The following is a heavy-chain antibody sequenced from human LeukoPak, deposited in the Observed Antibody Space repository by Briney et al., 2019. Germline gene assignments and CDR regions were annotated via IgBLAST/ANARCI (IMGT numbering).Heavy chain of an antibody. D-gene: IGHD3-3*02. CDR3: TRGFDISDY. CDR2: ISSSGGKT. CDR1: GFTFSSYA. Sequence: PGGSLRLSCAASGFTFSSYAMSWVRQAPGKGLEWVSYISSSGGKTYYADSVRGRFTISRDNAKNSLYLQMNTLRVEDTAMYYCTRGFDISDYWGQGTVVTVSS. J-gene: IGHJ4*02. V-gene: IGHV3-48*04.